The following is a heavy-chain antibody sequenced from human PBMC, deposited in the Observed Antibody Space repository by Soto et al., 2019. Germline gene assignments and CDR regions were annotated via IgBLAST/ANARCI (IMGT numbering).Heavy chain of an antibody. Sequence: GGSLRLSCAASGFTFSSYAMSWVRQAPGKGLEWVSAISGSGGSTYYADSVKGRFTISRDNSKNTLYLQMNSLRAGDTAVYYCAKDLPPGDIVVVVAALDYWGQGTLVTVSS. CDR1: GFTFSSYA. D-gene: IGHD2-15*01. CDR2: ISGSGGST. CDR3: AKDLPPGDIVVVVAALDY. V-gene: IGHV3-23*01. J-gene: IGHJ4*02.